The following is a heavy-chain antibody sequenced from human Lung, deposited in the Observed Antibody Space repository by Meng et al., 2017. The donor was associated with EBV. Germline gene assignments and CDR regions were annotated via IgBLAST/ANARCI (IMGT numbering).Heavy chain of an antibody. CDR1: GGSFSGYN. D-gene: IGHD6-13*01. V-gene: IGHV4-34*01. CDR3: ARGGWSSSWGN. Sequence: AQVHQWGAGLLKSSESPSLTCAVYGGSFSGYNWSWIRQPPGKGLEWIGEINHSGSTNYNPSLKSRVTISVDTSKNQFSLKLSSVTAADTAVYYCARGGWSSSWGNWGQGTLVTVSS. CDR2: INHSGST. J-gene: IGHJ4*02.